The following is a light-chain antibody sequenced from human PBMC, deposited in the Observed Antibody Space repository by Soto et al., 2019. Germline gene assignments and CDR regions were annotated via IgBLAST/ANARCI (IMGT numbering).Light chain of an antibody. CDR1: QSVSRN. CDR2: GAS. Sequence: EVVMTQSPATLSVSPGERATLSCRASQSVSRNLAWYQQKPGQPPRLLIYGASTRATGIPARFSGSGSGTEFTLTISSLQSEDFAVYSCQQYNNWPLYTFGQGTKLEIK. J-gene: IGKJ2*01. CDR3: QQYNNWPLYT. V-gene: IGKV3D-15*01.